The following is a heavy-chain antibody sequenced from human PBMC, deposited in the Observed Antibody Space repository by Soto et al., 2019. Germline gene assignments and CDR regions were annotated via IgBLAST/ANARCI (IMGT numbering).Heavy chain of an antibody. J-gene: IGHJ4*02. CDR2: INHSGST. Sequence: PSETLSLTCAVYGGSFSGYYWTWIRQPPGTGLEWIGEINHSGSTNYNPSLKSRVTLSVDTSKNQLSLKLSSVTAADTAVYYCASQYYYDSSGSQTFDYCGQGTQVIVSS. V-gene: IGHV4-34*01. CDR3: ASQYYYDSSGSQTFDY. CDR1: GGSFSGYY. D-gene: IGHD3-22*01.